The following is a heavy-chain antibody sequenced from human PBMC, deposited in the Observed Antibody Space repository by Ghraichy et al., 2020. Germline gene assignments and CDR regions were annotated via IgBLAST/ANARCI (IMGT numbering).Heavy chain of an antibody. CDR2: IYFTGNT. D-gene: IGHD2-2*01. Sequence: SETLSLTCTVSGGSISSGAYYWSWIRQQPGKGLEWIGYIYFTGNTYYNPSLKGRASISIDTSKNQFSLNLNSVTAADTAVHYCARNVLSTRCFDYWGLGTLVTVSA. CDR3: ARNVLSTRCFDY. V-gene: IGHV4-31*03. CDR1: GGSISSGAYY. J-gene: IGHJ4*02.